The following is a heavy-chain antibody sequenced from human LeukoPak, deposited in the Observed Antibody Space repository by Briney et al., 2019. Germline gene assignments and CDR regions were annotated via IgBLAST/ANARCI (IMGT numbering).Heavy chain of an antibody. CDR3: AKLYESATTT. V-gene: IGHV3-53*01. D-gene: IGHD3-3*01. J-gene: IGHJ5*02. CDR1: GFTVSTNY. CDR2: IYSGGNT. Sequence: GGSLRLSCAASGFTVSTNYMSWVRPAPGRGLEWVSVIYSGGNTYYADSVKGRFTISRDNSKNTLYLQMNSLRAEDTAIYYCAKLYESATTTWGQGTLVTVSS.